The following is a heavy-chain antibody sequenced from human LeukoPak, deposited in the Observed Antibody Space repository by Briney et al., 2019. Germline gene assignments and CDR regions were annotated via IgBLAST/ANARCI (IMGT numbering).Heavy chain of an antibody. CDR1: GFTFSSYA. J-gene: IGHJ4*02. V-gene: IGHV3-7*01. CDR2: IKQDGSEK. Sequence: GGSLRLSCAASGFTFSSYAMSWVRQAPGKGLEWVANIKQDGSEKHYVDSVKGRFTISRDNAKNSLYLQMNSLRAEDTAVYYCAMRIAVPGSLDYWGQGTLVTVSS. CDR3: AMRIAVPGSLDY. D-gene: IGHD6-19*01.